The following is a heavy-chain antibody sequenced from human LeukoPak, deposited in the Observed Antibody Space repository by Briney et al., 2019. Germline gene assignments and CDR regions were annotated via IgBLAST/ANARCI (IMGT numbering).Heavy chain of an antibody. J-gene: IGHJ6*02. Sequence: PSETLSLTCAVYGVSFSGYYWNWIRQPPGKGLEWIGEINHSGSTNYNPSLKSRVTISVDTSKNQFSLKLSSVTAADTAVYYCAGDGIVVVPAATQHYYYGMDVWGQGTTVTVSS. CDR3: AGDGIVVVPAATQHYYYGMDV. CDR2: INHSGST. D-gene: IGHD2-2*01. V-gene: IGHV4-34*01. CDR1: GVSFSGYY.